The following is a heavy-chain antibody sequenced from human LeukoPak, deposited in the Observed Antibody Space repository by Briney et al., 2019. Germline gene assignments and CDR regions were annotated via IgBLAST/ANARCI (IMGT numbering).Heavy chain of an antibody. J-gene: IGHJ4*02. V-gene: IGHV3-23*01. CDR2: ISGSAART. D-gene: IGHD3-22*01. CDR1: GFTFSAYA. CDR3: AKRYPYDSSTYAFDY. Sequence: GASLRLSCAASGFTFSAYAVTWVRQAPGKGLEWVSAISGSAARTYYADSVKGRFTISRDNSKYSVYLQMNSLRAEDTAVYYCAKRYPYDSSTYAFDYWGQGTLVTVSS.